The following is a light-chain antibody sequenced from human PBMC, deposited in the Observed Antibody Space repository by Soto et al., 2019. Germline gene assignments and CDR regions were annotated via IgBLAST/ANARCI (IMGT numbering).Light chain of an antibody. J-gene: IGLJ2*01. CDR2: EGS. Sequence: QSALTQPASVSGSPGQSITISCTGTGSDVGSYNLVSWYQQHPGKAPKLMIYEGSKRPSGVSNRFSGSKSGNTASLTISGLQAEDEADYYCCSYAGSSTSLVVFGGGTKLTVL. V-gene: IGLV2-23*01. CDR1: GSDVGSYNL. CDR3: CSYAGSSTSLVV.